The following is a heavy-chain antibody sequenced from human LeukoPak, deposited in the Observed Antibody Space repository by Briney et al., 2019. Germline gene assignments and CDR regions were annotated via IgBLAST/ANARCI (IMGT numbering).Heavy chain of an antibody. CDR1: GFTFSNYG. CDR3: ASDDILTGYTFDY. D-gene: IGHD3-9*01. J-gene: IGHJ4*02. Sequence: GGSLRLSCAASGFTFSNYGMHWVRQAPGKGLEWVAVISYDGSNKYYAESAKGRFTISRDNSKNTLYLQMNSLRAEDTAVYYCASDDILTGYTFDYWGQGTLVTVSS. CDR2: ISYDGSNK. V-gene: IGHV3-30*03.